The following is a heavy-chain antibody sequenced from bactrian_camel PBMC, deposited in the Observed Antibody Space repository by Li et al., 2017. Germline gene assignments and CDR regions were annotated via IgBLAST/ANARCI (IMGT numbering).Heavy chain of an antibody. V-gene: IGHV3S1*01. CDR2: IDTGGGNT. CDR3: ATWWSVGF. Sequence: HVQLVESGGGSVQAGGALRLSCAASGFTFSNFAMNWVRQAPGKGLEWVSGIDTGGGNTYYADSVKGRFTISRDNAENTLYLQMNSLKTEDTAVYYCATWWSVGFWGQGTQVTVS. J-gene: IGHJ6*01. CDR1: GFTFSNFA. D-gene: IGHD7*01.